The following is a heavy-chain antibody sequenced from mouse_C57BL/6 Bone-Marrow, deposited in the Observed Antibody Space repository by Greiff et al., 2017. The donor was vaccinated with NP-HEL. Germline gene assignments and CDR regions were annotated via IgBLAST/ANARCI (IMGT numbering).Heavy chain of an antibody. J-gene: IGHJ3*01. CDR2: IWSGGST. Sequence: VQLQESGPGLVQPSQSLSITCTVSGFSLTSYGVHWVRQSPGKGLEWLGVIWSGGSTDYNAALISRLSISKDNSKSQVFFKMNSLQADDTAIYYCARNGAYWGQGTLVTVSA. V-gene: IGHV2-2*01. CDR1: GFSLTSYG. CDR3: ARNGAY.